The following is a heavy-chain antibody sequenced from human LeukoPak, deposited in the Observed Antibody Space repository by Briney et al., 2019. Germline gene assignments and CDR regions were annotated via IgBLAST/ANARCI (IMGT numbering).Heavy chain of an antibody. J-gene: IGHJ4*02. CDR3: AREGKLGGASSRGAY. D-gene: IGHD6-13*01. V-gene: IGHV1-18*01. Sequence: ASVKVSCKASGYTFTSYGISWVRQAPGQGLEWMGWISAYNGNTNYAQKLQGRVTMTTDTSTSTAYMELRSLRSDDTAVYYCAREGKLGGASSRGAYWGQGTLVTVSS. CDR1: GYTFTSYG. CDR2: ISAYNGNT.